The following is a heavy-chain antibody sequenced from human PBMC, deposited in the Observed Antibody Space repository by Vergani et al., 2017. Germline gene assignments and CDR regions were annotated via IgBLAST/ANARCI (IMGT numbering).Heavy chain of an antibody. CDR1: GFTFSSYA. CDR2: ISGSGGST. V-gene: IGHV3-23*01. Sequence: EVQLLESGGGLVQPGGSLRLSCAASGFTFSSYAMSWVRQAPGKGLEWVSAISGSGGSTYYADSVKGRFTISRDNSKNTLYLQMNSLRAEVTAVYYCAKDLSYSSSYYYYMDVWGKGTTVTVS. D-gene: IGHD6-6*01. CDR3: AKDLSYSSSYYYYMDV. J-gene: IGHJ6*03.